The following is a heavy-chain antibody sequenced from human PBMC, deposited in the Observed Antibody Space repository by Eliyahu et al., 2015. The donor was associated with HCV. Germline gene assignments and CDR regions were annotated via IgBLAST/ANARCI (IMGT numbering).Heavy chain of an antibody. Sequence: QVQLVESGGGVVQPGRSXRLSXAASGXXFSTYGMXWFRQAPGKGLEWVALLWYDGSNKYYADSVKGRFTLSRDNSKNTLYLQINSLRVDDTAVYYCARGDERGGYETDYWGQGTLVTVSS. CDR1: GXXFSTYG. CDR2: LWYDGSNK. J-gene: IGHJ4*02. V-gene: IGHV3-33*01. CDR3: ARGDERGGYETDY. D-gene: IGHD5-12*01.